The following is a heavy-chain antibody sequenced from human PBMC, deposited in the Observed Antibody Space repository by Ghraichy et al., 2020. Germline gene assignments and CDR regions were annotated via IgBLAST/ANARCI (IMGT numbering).Heavy chain of an antibody. J-gene: IGHJ4*02. CDR3: TRGRTTMCRGGLDY. D-gene: IGHD3-10*01. CDR1: GFIFSSHA. V-gene: IGHV3-23*01. Sequence: GGSLRLSCAASGFIFSSHAMSWVRQAPGKGLEWVSVISGHGGRTYYADSVKGRFTISRDNANQMLYVQMDSLRVEDTATYYCTRGRTTMCRGGLDYWGQGTLVTVPS. CDR2: ISGHGGRT.